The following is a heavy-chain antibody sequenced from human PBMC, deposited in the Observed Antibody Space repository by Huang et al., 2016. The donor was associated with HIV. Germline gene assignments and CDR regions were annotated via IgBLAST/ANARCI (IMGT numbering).Heavy chain of an antibody. V-gene: IGHV4-61*09. J-gene: IGHJ6*03. Sequence: QVQLQESGPGLLKPSQTLSLTCTVSGGSISSGRYYWIWIRQPAGKGLEWIGHISTSGSTNYNTSLKSRVTISEDTSKNQFSLKLSSVTAAYTAVYYCAGSDSLNVYYYYYMDVWGKGITVTVSS. CDR3: AGSDSLNVYYYYYMDV. CDR1: GGSISSGRYY. D-gene: IGHD3-10*01. CDR2: ISTSGST.